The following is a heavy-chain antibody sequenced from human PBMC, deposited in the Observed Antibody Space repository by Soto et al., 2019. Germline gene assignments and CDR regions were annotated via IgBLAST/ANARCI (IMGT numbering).Heavy chain of an antibody. CDR1: GFTFTRYS. CDR3: ARGIASTSLVTFDV. CDR2: ISSTSSNV. D-gene: IGHD1-1*01. Sequence: EVQLVESGGGLVKPGGSLRLSCAASGFTFTRYSMNWVRQAPGKGLEWVSSISSTSSNVYYAGSVKGRFSISRDNPKNSLFLQMNSLRADDMAVYYCARGIASTSLVTFDVWGQGTMVTVS. J-gene: IGHJ3*01. V-gene: IGHV3-21*04.